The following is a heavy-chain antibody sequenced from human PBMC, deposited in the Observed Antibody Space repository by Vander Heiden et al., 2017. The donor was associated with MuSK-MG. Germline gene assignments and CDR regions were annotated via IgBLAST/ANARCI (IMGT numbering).Heavy chain of an antibody. V-gene: IGHV4-39*01. D-gene: IGHD3-3*01. CDR2: IYYSGST. CDR3: ARTFGVVTSDAFDI. J-gene: IGHJ3*02. CDR1: GGSISSSSYY. Sequence: QLQLQESGPGLVKPSETLSLTCTVSGGSISSSSYYWGWIRQPPGKGLEWIGSIYYSGSTYYNPSLKSRVTISVDTSKNQFSLKLSSVTAADTAVYYCARTFGVVTSDAFDIWGQGTMVTVSS.